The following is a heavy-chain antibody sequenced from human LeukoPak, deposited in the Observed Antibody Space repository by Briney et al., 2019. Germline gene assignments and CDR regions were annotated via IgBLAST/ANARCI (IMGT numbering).Heavy chain of an antibody. Sequence: GGSLRLSCAASGFTLSSYAMSWVRQAPGKGLEWVSAISGSGGTTYYGDSVKGRFTISRDNAMNTLYLQMNSLRAEDTAVYYCARVPRGSYSFDYWGQGTLVTVSS. CDR2: ISGSGGTT. V-gene: IGHV3-23*01. CDR1: GFTLSSYA. J-gene: IGHJ4*02. CDR3: ARVPRGSYSFDY. D-gene: IGHD1-26*01.